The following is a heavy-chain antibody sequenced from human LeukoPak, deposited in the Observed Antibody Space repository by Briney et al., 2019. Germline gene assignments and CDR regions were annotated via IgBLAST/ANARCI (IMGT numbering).Heavy chain of an antibody. CDR1: GGTFSSYT. J-gene: IGHJ6*02. CDR3: ASGRVVILRAYYYYGMDV. CDR2: IIPILGIA. V-gene: IGHV1-69*02. Sequence: ASVKVSCKASGGTFSSYTISRVRQAPGQGLEWMGRIIPILGIANYAQKFQGRVTITADKSTSTAYMELSSLRSEDTAVYYCASGRVVILRAYYYYGMDVWGQGTTVTVSS. D-gene: IGHD3-3*01.